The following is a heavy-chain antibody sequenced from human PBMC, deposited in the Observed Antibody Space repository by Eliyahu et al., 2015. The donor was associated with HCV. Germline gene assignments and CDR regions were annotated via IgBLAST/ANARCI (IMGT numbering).Heavy chain of an antibody. CDR3: ARVVGGGSSYFDY. CDR1: GFTFSSYS. Sequence: EVQLVESGGGLVKPGGSLRLSCAASGFTFSSYSMNWVRQAPGKGLEWVSSISSSSSYIYYADSVKGRFTISRDNAKNSLYLQMNSLRAEDTAVYYCARVVGGGSSYFDYWGQGTLVTVSS. V-gene: IGHV3-21*01. J-gene: IGHJ4*02. D-gene: IGHD1-26*01. CDR2: ISSSSSYI.